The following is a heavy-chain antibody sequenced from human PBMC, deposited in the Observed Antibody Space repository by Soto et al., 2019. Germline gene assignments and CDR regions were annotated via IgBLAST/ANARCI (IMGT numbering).Heavy chain of an antibody. CDR3: ARGIEGGVDY. Sequence: QVQLQQWGAGLLKPSETLSLTCAVYGGSFSGYYWSWIRQPPGKGLEWIGEINHSGSTNYNPSLKSRVTISVDTSKNQFALKLSSVTAADTAVYYCARGIEGGVDYWGQGTLVTVSA. V-gene: IGHV4-34*01. J-gene: IGHJ4*02. CDR1: GGSFSGYY. D-gene: IGHD4-17*01. CDR2: INHSGST.